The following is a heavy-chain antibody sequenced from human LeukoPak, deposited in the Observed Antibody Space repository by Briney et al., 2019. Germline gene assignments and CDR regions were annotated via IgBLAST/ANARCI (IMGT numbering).Heavy chain of an antibody. CDR2: IYYSGST. J-gene: IGHJ6*02. V-gene: IGHV4-59*01. CDR3: ARDALNYYGMDV. CDR1: GGSISSYY. Sequence: SETLSLTCTVSGGSISSYYWSWIRQPPGKGLEWIGYIYYSGSTNYNPSLKSRVTISVDTSKNQFPLKLSSVTAADTAVYYCARDALNYYGMDVWGQGTTVTVSS.